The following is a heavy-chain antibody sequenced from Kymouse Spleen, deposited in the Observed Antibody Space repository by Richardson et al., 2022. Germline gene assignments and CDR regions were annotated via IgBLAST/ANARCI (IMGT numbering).Heavy chain of an antibody. CDR2: ISGSGGST. CDR1: GFTFSSYA. J-gene: IGHJ4*02. CDR3: AKDTKYYYGSGSYFFDY. V-gene: IGHV3-23*04. D-gene: IGHD3-10*01. Sequence: EVQLVESGGGLVQPGGSLRLSCAASGFTFSSYAMSWVRQAPGKGLEWVSAISGSGGSTYYADSVKGRFTISRDNSKNTLYLQMNSLRAEDTAVYYCAKDTKYYYGSGSYFFDYWGQGTLVTVSS.